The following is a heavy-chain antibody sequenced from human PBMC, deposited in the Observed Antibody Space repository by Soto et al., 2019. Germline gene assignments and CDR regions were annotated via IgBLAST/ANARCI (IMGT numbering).Heavy chain of an antibody. CDR2: IYYSGST. Sequence: QVQLQESGPGLVKPSETLSLTCTVSGGSISSYYWSWIRQPPGKGLEWIGYIYYSGSTNYNPSLKSRVTISVDTSKNQFSLKLSSVTAADTAVYYYARVPGIVGATYYFDYWGQGTLVTVSS. CDR1: GGSISSYY. CDR3: ARVPGIVGATYYFDY. D-gene: IGHD1-26*01. V-gene: IGHV4-59*01. J-gene: IGHJ4*02.